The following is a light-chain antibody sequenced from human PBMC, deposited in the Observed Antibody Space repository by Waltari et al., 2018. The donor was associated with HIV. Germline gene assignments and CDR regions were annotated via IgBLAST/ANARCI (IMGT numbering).Light chain of an antibody. V-gene: IGLV2-11*01. CDR2: DVS. CDR1: SSDVGVYNF. Sequence: QSALTPPRSVSGSPGQSVTISCTGTSSDVGVYNFVPWYQQHTGKAPTLIIYDVSKRPSGFPDRFSGSKSGNTSSLTISGLQAEDEADYYCCSYAGSYPVVFGGGTKLTVL. CDR3: CSYAGSYPVV. J-gene: IGLJ2*01.